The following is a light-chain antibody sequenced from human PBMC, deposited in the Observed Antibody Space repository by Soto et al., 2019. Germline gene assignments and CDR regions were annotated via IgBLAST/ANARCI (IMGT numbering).Light chain of an antibody. CDR2: RAS. J-gene: IGKJ5*01. V-gene: IGKV1-5*03. CDR3: QQHSNYPVT. Sequence: DIQMTQSPSTLSASVGDRVIITCRASQSVYSWLAWYQHKPGKAPKLLIYRASSLESGVPSRFSGSGSGTEFTLTISSLQPDDFATYYCQQHSNYPVTFGQGTRLEIK. CDR1: QSVYSW.